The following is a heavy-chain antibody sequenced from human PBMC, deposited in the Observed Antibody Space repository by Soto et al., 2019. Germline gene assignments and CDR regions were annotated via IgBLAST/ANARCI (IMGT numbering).Heavy chain of an antibody. V-gene: IGHV4-31*03. CDR2: IYYSGST. CDR3: ARARLRAVYAFDI. J-gene: IGHJ3*02. CDR1: GGSVSSGAYY. Sequence: QVQLQESDAGLVKASQTLSLTCTVSGGSVSSGAYYWTWIRQRPGKGLEWIGYIYYSGSTYYSPSLKSRLPISLDTSKNQFSLRLSSVTAADTAMYYCARARLRAVYAFDIWGKGTMVTVS. D-gene: IGHD5-12*01.